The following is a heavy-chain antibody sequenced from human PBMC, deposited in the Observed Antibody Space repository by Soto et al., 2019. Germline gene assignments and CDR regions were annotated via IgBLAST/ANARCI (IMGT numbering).Heavy chain of an antibody. CDR2: LYYSGST. CDR3: ARADRWRQNFDY. D-gene: IGHD2-15*01. CDR1: GGSVSSGTYY. V-gene: IGHV4-61*01. Sequence: QVQLQESGPGLVKPSETLSLTCTVSGGSVSSGTYYWSWIRQPPGKGLEWIGYLYYSGSTNYNPSLKSRVTISVDTSKNQFYLKLSSVTAADTAVYYCARADRWRQNFDYWGRGTLVTVSS. J-gene: IGHJ4*02.